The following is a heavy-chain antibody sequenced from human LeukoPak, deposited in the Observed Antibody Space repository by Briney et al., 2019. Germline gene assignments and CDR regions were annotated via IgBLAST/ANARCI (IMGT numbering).Heavy chain of an antibody. J-gene: IGHJ4*02. CDR2: INHNSGDT. V-gene: IGHV1-2*02. CDR3: ATLMAHLDY. Sequence: GASVKVSCKAFGYTFTDYHMHWVRQAPGQGLEWMGWINHNSGDTNYAQKFQGSVTMTRDTTISTAYMELSRLRSDDTAVFYCATLMAHLDYWGQGTLVTVSS. D-gene: IGHD2-8*01. CDR1: GYTFTDYH.